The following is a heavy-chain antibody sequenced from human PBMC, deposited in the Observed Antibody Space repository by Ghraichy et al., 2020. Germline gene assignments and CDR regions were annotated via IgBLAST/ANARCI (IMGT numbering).Heavy chain of an antibody. Sequence: RGSLRLSCAASGFTFSNYGIHWVRQAPGKGLEWVAFIRYDASDKYYADSVRGRFTISRDNSKNTLYMQMNSLRAEDTAVYYCATGNELALAGIEYFHHWGQGTLLTVSS. CDR1: GFTFSNYG. CDR2: IRYDASDK. D-gene: IGHD6-19*01. CDR3: ATGNELALAGIEYFHH. V-gene: IGHV3-30*02. J-gene: IGHJ1*01.